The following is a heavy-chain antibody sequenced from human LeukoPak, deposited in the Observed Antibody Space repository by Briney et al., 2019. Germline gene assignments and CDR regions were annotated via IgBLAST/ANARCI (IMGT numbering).Heavy chain of an antibody. CDR3: ARDPKYCSGGSCYPEY. V-gene: IGHV3-21*01. Sequence: GGSLRLSCAASGFTFSSYSMNWVRQAPGKGLEWVSSISSSSSYIYYADSVKGRFTIPRDNAKNSLYLQMNSLRAEDTAVYYCARDPKYCSGGSCYPEYWGQGTLVTVSS. D-gene: IGHD2-15*01. CDR1: GFTFSSYS. J-gene: IGHJ4*02. CDR2: ISSSSSYI.